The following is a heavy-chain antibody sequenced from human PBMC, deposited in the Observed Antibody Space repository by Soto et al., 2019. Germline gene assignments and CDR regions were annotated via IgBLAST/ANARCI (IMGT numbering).Heavy chain of an antibody. V-gene: IGHV2-5*02. CDR1: GFSLSTSGAA. Sequence: QINLIESGPTLVKPTQPLTLTCTFSGFSLSTSGAAVGWVRQPPGRALEWLALLYWDGDKRYNASLGNRLIITKDTSMNQVVLTLTNVDPADTATYYCAHRATMTIFGLIIDNGIWFDPWGQGTRVIVSS. CDR2: LYWDGDK. D-gene: IGHD3-3*01. CDR3: AHRATMTIFGLIIDNGIWFDP. J-gene: IGHJ5*02.